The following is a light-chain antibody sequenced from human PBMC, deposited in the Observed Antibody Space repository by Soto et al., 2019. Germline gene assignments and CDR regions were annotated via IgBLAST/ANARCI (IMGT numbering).Light chain of an antibody. J-gene: IGKJ1*01. V-gene: IGKV1-12*01. CDR3: QQTLSFPPT. Sequence: DIKMTQSPSSVSASVGAXVTIACRASQGLKFLAWYQQKAGEAPKLMIFTGSLLHSGVPPRFSGSGSGTDCILTISSLQPEDVATYYCQQTLSFPPTLGQGTKVDIK. CDR1: QGLKF. CDR2: TGS.